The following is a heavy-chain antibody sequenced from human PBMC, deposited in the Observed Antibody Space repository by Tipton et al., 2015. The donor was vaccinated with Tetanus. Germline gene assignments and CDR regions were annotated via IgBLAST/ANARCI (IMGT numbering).Heavy chain of an antibody. CDR3: AFSYYYDSSGSVNTDAFDI. CDR1: GGTFSSYA. Sequence: QSGPEVKKPGSSVKVSCKASGGTFSSYAISWVRQAPGQGLEWMGGIIPIFGTANYAQKFQGRVTITADESTSTAYMELSSLRSEDTAVYYCAFSYYYDSSGSVNTDAFDIWGQGTMVTVSS. D-gene: IGHD3-22*01. V-gene: IGHV1-69*01. J-gene: IGHJ3*02. CDR2: IIPIFGTA.